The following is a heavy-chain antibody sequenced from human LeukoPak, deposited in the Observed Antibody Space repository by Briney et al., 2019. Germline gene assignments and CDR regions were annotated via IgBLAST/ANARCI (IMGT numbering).Heavy chain of an antibody. CDR2: ISSSSSYI. J-gene: IGHJ6*02. CDR1: GFTFSSYS. CDR3: ARPVDV. V-gene: IGHV3-21*01. Sequence: GGSLRLSCAASGFTFSSYSMNWVRQAPGKGLEWVSSISSSSSYINYADSVKGRFTISRDNAKNSLYLQMNSLRAEDTAVYYCARPVDVWGQGTTVTVSS.